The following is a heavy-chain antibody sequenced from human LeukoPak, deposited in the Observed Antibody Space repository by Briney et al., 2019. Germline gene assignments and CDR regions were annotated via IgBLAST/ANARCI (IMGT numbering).Heavy chain of an antibody. Sequence: GASVKVSCKASGYTFTSYGISWVRQAPGQGLEWMGWISAYNGNTNYAQKLQGRVTMTTDTSTSTAYMELRSLRSDDTAVYYCARSLTVALNYYMDVWGKGTTVTISS. CDR1: GYTFTSYG. J-gene: IGHJ6*03. CDR2: ISAYNGNT. CDR3: ARSLTVALNYYMDV. V-gene: IGHV1-18*01. D-gene: IGHD2-15*01.